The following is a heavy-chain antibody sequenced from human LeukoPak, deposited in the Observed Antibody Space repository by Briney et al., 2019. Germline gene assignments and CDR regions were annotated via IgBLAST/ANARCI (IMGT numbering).Heavy chain of an antibody. CDR3: AELGITMIGGV. V-gene: IGHV3-21*01. CDR2: ISSSRSHI. Sequence: GGSLRLSCAASGFTFSSYSMNWVRQAPGKGLEWVSSISSSRSHIYYADSVKGRFTISRDNAKNSLYLQMNSLRAEDTAVYYCAELGITMIGGVWGKGTTVTISS. D-gene: IGHD3-10*02. J-gene: IGHJ6*04. CDR1: GFTFSSYS.